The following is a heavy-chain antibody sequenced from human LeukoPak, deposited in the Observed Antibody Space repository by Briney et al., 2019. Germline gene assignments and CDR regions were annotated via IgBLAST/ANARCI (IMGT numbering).Heavy chain of an antibody. CDR3: ARDQIVGATNGYYYYYGMDV. D-gene: IGHD1-26*01. Sequence: GGSLRLSCAASGFTFSSYAMSWVRQAPGKGLEWVSAISGSGGSTYYADSVKGRFTISRDNSKNTLYLQMNSLRAEDTAVYYCARDQIVGATNGYYYYYGMDVWGQGTTVTVSS. CDR2: ISGSGGST. J-gene: IGHJ6*02. V-gene: IGHV3-23*01. CDR1: GFTFSSYA.